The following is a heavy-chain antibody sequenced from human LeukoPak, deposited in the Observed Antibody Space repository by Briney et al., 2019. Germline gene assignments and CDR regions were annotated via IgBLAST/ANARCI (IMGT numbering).Heavy chain of an antibody. D-gene: IGHD3-16*01. CDR3: ARAITIGGLFDY. Sequence: PSETLSLTCTVSGYSISSGYYWGWIRQPPGKGLEWIGSIYHSGSTYYNPSLKSRVTISVDTSKNQFSLKLSSVTAADTAVYYCARAITIGGLFDYWGQGTLVTVSS. J-gene: IGHJ4*02. V-gene: IGHV4-38-2*02. CDR2: IYHSGST. CDR1: GYSISSGYY.